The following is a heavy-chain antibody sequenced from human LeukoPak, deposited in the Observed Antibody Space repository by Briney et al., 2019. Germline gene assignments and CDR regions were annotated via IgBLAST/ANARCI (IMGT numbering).Heavy chain of an antibody. V-gene: IGHV3-13*01. D-gene: IGHD4-17*01. CDR3: VRDRPDYGAERFDY. CDR1: GFTFSSYD. CDR2: IGTTGDT. Sequence: PGGFLRLSCAASGFTFSSYDMHWVRQGTGKGLEWVSAIGTTGDTYYPGSVKGRFTISRENAKNSLYLQMNSLRAEDTAVYYCVRDRPDYGAERFDYWGQGTLLTVSS. J-gene: IGHJ4*02.